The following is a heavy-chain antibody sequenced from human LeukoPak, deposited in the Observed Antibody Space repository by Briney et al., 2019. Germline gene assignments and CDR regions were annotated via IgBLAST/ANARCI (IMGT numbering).Heavy chain of an antibody. Sequence: ASVKVSCKASGYTFTGYYMHWVRQAPGQGLEWMGWNNTNSGGTNYAQKFQGRVTMTRDTSISTAYMELSRLRSDDTAVYYCARGLFLMATIFGYAFDIWGQGTMVTVSS. CDR2: NNTNSGGT. V-gene: IGHV1-2*02. D-gene: IGHD5-24*01. J-gene: IGHJ3*02. CDR1: GYTFTGYY. CDR3: ARGLFLMATIFGYAFDI.